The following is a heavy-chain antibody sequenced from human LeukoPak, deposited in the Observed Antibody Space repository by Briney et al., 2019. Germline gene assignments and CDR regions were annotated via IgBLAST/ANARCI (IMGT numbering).Heavy chain of an antibody. CDR2: IKQDGSEQ. J-gene: IGHJ5*02. V-gene: IGHV3-7*01. D-gene: IGHD3-10*01. Sequence: GGSLRLSCAASGFTFSSYAMSWVRQAPGKGLEGVANIKQDGSEQYYVDSVKGRFTISRDNAKNSLSLQMNSLRAEDTAVYYCARPLMYYYGSETYFWFDPWGQGTLVTVSS. CDR1: GFTFSSYA. CDR3: ARPLMYYYGSETYFWFDP.